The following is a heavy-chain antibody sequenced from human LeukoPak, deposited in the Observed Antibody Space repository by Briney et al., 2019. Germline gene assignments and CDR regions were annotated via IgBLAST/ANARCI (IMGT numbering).Heavy chain of an antibody. Sequence: QPGGSLRLSCAASGFTVSSNYMSWVRQAPGKGLEWVSVIYSGGSTYYADSVKGRFTISRDNSKNTLYLQMNSLRAEDTAVYYCARVDALVTSPRYKAFDIWGQGTMVTVSS. CDR3: ARVDALVTSPRYKAFDI. CDR1: GFTVSSNY. D-gene: IGHD1-1*01. J-gene: IGHJ3*02. V-gene: IGHV3-53*01. CDR2: IYSGGST.